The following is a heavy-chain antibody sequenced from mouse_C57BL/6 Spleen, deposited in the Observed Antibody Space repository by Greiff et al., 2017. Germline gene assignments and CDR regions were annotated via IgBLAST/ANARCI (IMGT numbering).Heavy chain of an antibody. CDR3: ARAYYYGSSPWYFDV. CDR2: ISDGGSYT. Sequence: EVQLVESGGGLVKPGGSLKLSCAASGFTFSSYAMSWVRQTPEKRLEWVATISDGGSYTYYPDNVKGRFTISRDNAKNNLYLQMSHLKSEDTAMYYCARAYYYGSSPWYFDVWGTGTTVTVSS. D-gene: IGHD1-1*01. V-gene: IGHV5-4*01. J-gene: IGHJ1*03. CDR1: GFTFSSYA.